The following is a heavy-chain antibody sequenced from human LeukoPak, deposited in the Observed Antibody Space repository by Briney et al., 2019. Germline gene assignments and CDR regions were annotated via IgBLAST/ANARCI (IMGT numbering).Heavy chain of an antibody. D-gene: IGHD4-17*01. CDR2: ITGSGRGT. V-gene: IGHV3-23*01. Sequence: GGSLGLSCTASGLTFSNYATTWVRQAPGKELEWVSSITGSGRGTYYADSVKGRFSVSRDNSQNTVFLHMNSLRADDTALYYCSKDPNGDYVGAFDMWGPGTMVTVSS. CDR1: GLTFSNYA. J-gene: IGHJ3*02. CDR3: SKDPNGDYVGAFDM.